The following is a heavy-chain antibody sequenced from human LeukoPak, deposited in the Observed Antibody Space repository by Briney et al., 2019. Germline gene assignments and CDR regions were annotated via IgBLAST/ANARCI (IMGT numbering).Heavy chain of an antibody. V-gene: IGHV1-18*01. Sequence: PGASVKVSCKASGYTFSSYVITWVRQAPGQGLEWMGWISAYNGNTNHTHKLQGRVTMTTDTSTSTAYMELRSLRSDDTAVYYCAREGMGIMGFDYWGQGTLVAVSS. CDR2: ISAYNGNT. D-gene: IGHD3-3*01. CDR3: AREGMGIMGFDY. CDR1: GYTFSSYV. J-gene: IGHJ4*02.